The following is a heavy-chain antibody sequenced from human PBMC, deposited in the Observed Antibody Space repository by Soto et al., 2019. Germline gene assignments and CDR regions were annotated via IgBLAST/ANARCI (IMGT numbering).Heavy chain of an antibody. CDR1: GGSVRSGSYY. J-gene: IGHJ4*02. CDR3: ARDSSGRHDY. V-gene: IGHV4-61*01. Sequence: SETLSLTCSVSGGSVRSGSYYWTWIRQPPGKELEWIGYICQSGTTNYNASLKSRVTISIDTSKNQFFLKLNSVTAADTAVYYCARDSSGRHDYWGQGTLVTVSS. D-gene: IGHD3-22*01. CDR2: ICQSGTT.